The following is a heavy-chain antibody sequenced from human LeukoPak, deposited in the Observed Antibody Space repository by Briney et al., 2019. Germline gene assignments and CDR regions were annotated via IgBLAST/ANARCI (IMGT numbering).Heavy chain of an antibody. Sequence: GASVKVSCKASGYTFTGYYMHWVRQAPGQGLEWMGIINPSGGSTSYAQKFQGRVTMTRDTSTSTVYMELSSLRSEDTAVYYCARGHSSWTLYYYYYMDVWGKGTTVTVSS. J-gene: IGHJ6*03. V-gene: IGHV1-46*01. CDR2: INPSGGST. D-gene: IGHD6-13*01. CDR3: ARGHSSWTLYYYYYMDV. CDR1: GYTFTGYY.